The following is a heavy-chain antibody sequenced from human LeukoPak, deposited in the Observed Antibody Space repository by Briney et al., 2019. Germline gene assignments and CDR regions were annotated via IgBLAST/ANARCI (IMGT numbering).Heavy chain of an antibody. D-gene: IGHD5-18*01. CDR3: ARLRDTAMVGYYYYMDV. V-gene: IGHV4-61*09. CDR2: IYSSGST. Sequence: SQTLSLTCTVSGGSISSGSYCWSWIRQPAGKGLEWVVHIYSSGSTNYNPSLKSRVTISVDTSKNQFSLKLSSVTAADTAVYYCARLRDTAMVGYYYYMDVWGKGTTVTVSS. CDR1: GGSISSGSYC. J-gene: IGHJ6*03.